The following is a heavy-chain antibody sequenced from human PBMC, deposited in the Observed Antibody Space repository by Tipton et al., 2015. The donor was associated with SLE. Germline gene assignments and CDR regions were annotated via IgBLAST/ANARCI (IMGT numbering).Heavy chain of an antibody. V-gene: IGHV4-59*01. CDR2: IYYSGST. CDR3: ARDPSGGSTAAFDI. Sequence: TLSLTCTVSGGSISSYYWSWIRQPPGKGLEWIGNIYYSGSTNYNPSLKSRVTISVDTSKNQFSLKLSSVTAADTAVYYCARDPSGGSTAAFDIWGQGTMVTVSS. CDR1: GGSISSYY. J-gene: IGHJ3*02. D-gene: IGHD1-26*01.